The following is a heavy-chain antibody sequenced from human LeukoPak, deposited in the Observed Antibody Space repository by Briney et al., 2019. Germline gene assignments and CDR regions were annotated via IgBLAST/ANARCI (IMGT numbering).Heavy chain of an antibody. V-gene: IGHV3-7*03. D-gene: IGHD5-12*01. CDR2: IKQDGSEK. CDR3: ASFSGYEYYYYGMDV. Sequence: PGGSLRLSCEASGFTFSSYWMRWVRQAPGKGLEWVANIKQDGSEKYYVDSVKGRFTISRDNAKNSLYLQMNSLRAEDTAVYYCASFSGYEYYYYGMDVWGKGTTVTVSS. J-gene: IGHJ6*04. CDR1: GFTFSSYW.